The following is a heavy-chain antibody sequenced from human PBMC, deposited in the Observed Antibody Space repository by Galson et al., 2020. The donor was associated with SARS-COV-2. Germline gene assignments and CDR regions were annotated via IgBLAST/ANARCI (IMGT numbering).Heavy chain of an antibody. CDR1: GFIFSSYA. CDR2: ISASGEST. D-gene: IGHD2-2*01. Sequence: GGSLRLSCEASGFIFSSYAMRWVRQAPGKGLEWVSSISASGESTYYADSMRGRFTIYRDNSRNTLFLQMNSLRAEDTAVYFCAKVPCHFKASCFYMDVWGKGTTVTVSS. CDR3: AKVPCHFKASCFYMDV. J-gene: IGHJ6*03. V-gene: IGHV3-23*01.